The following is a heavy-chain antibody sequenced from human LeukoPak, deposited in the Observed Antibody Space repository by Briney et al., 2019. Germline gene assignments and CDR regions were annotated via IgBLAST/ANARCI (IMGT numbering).Heavy chain of an antibody. CDR2: IYYTGST. D-gene: IGHD5-24*01. V-gene: IGHV4-59*01. CDR1: GGSISSYY. Sequence: SETLSLTCTVSGGSISSYYWIWIRQPPGKGLEWIGYIYYTGSTNYNPSLKSRVTISVDTSKNEFSLKLSSVTAADTAMYYCASGHQRHGYTYFDYWGQGTLVTVSS. J-gene: IGHJ4*02. CDR3: ASGHQRHGYTYFDY.